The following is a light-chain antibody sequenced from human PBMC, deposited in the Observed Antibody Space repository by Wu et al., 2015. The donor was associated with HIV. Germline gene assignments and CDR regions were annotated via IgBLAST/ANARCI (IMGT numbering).Light chain of an antibody. CDR1: QSVSSY. CDR2: DAS. Sequence: EIVLTQSPATLSVSPGEGVTLSCRASQSVSSYLAWFQQKPGQAPRLLIYDASNRATGIPARFSGSGSGTDFTLTISSLQPEDVATYYCQKYNTAPWTFGQGTKVEMK. V-gene: IGKV3-11*01. CDR3: QKYNTAPWT. J-gene: IGKJ1*01.